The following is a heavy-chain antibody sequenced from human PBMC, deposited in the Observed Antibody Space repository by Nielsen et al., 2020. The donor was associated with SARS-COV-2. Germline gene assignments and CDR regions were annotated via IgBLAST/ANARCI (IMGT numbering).Heavy chain of an antibody. CDR2: ISGDSYYI. V-gene: IGHV3-21*01. CDR1: GFTFSSYS. D-gene: IGHD2/OR15-2a*01. Sequence: ETLSLTCAASGFTFSSYSMNWVRQAPGKGLEWVSSISGDSYYIFYSDSVKGRFTISRDNAKNTVYLQMNSLRDEDTAVYYCARLRDDGYYFDTGPFDHWGQGIPVTVSS. J-gene: IGHJ4*02. CDR3: ARLRDDGYYFDTGPFDH.